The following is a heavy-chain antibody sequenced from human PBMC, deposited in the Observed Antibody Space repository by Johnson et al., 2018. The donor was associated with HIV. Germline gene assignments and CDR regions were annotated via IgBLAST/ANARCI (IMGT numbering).Heavy chain of an antibody. CDR2: ISYDGSNT. Sequence: QVQLVESGGGVVQPGRSLRLSCAASGFTFSNYAMHWVRQAPGNGLEWVAVISYDGSNTYYANSVKGRFTISRDNYNNTLYLQRGSLRVEDMAVYYCARSDVDIVATILFDIWGQGTMVTVSS. V-gene: IGHV3-30*14. J-gene: IGHJ3*02. D-gene: IGHD5-12*01. CDR1: GFTFSNYA. CDR3: ARSDVDIVATILFDI.